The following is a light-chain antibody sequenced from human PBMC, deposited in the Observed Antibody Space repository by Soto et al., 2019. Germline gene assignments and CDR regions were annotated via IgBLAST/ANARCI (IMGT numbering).Light chain of an antibody. V-gene: IGLV2-23*02. Sequence: QSALTQPASVSGSPGQSITISCTGTSSDVGSYNLVSWYQQHPGKAPKLMIYEVSKRPSGVSNRFSGSKSGYTASLTISGLQAEDEADYYCCSYAGSSTSHVVFGGGTKLTVL. CDR1: SSDVGSYNL. J-gene: IGLJ2*01. CDR2: EVS. CDR3: CSYAGSSTSHVV.